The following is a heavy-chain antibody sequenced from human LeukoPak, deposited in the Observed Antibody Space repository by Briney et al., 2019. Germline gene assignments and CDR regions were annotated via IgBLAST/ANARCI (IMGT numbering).Heavy chain of an antibody. D-gene: IGHD2-2*01. J-gene: IGHJ4*02. V-gene: IGHV3-74*01. CDR2: INTDGSST. Sequence: GGSLRLSCAASGFTFSAYWMHWVRQAPGKGLVWVSHINTDGSSTRYADSVKGRFTISRDNSKNTLYLQMNSLRAEDTAVYYCAKAGRGGVPENSLWGQGTLVTVSS. CDR1: GFTFSAYW. CDR3: AKAGRGGVPENSL.